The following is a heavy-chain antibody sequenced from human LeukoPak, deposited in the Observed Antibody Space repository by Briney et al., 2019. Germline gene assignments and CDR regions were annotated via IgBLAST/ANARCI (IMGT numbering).Heavy chain of an antibody. CDR1: GFTFSSYG. D-gene: IGHD6-6*01. J-gene: IGHJ4*02. CDR3: ARGKFRQLPYYYFDY. CDR2: IWYDGSNK. Sequence: GGSLRLSCAASGFTFSSYGMHLVRQAPGKGLKWVAVIWYDGSNKYYADSVKGRFTISRDNSKNTLYLQMNSLRAEDTAVYYCARGKFRQLPYYYFDYWGQGTLVTVSS. V-gene: IGHV3-33*01.